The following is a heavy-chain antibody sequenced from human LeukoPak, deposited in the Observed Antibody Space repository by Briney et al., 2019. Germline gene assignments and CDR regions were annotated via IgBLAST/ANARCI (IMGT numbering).Heavy chain of an antibody. V-gene: IGHV3-20*04. D-gene: IGHD2-2*01. J-gene: IGHJ6*03. CDR2: INFNGEAT. CDR3: ARAYCSSASCYLDNFYYYMDV. CDR1: GFTFDEYV. Sequence: PGGSLRLSCAASGFTFDEYVMNWVRQSPGKGLEWLSSINFNGEATHYTDSVAGRFTISRDNAKNSLYLQMNSQRAEDTAFYFCARAYCSSASCYLDNFYYYMDVWGKGTTVIVPS.